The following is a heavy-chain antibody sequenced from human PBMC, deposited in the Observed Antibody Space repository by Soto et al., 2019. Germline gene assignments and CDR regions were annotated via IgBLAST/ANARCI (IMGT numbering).Heavy chain of an antibody. CDR2: ISSSSSTI. CDR1: GFTFSSYS. J-gene: IGHJ6*02. D-gene: IGHD6-19*01. V-gene: IGHV3-48*02. Sequence: GGSLRLSCAASGFTFSSYSMNWVRQAPGKGLEWVSYISSSSSTIYYADSVKGRFTISRDNAKNSLYLQMNSLRDEETAVYYCARWTTIAVAGTGNYYYYGMDVWGQGTTVTVSS. CDR3: ARWTTIAVAGTGNYYYYGMDV.